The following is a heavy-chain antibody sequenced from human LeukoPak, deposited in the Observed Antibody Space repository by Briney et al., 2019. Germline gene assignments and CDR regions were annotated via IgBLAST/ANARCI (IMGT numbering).Heavy chain of an antibody. Sequence: SETLSLTCAVYGGSFSGYYWSWIRQPPGKGLEWIGEINHSGSTNYNPSLKSRVTISVDTSKNQFSLKLSSVTAADTAVYYCARGPAGGATSEYFQHWGQGTLVTVSS. D-gene: IGHD1-26*01. V-gene: IGHV4-34*01. J-gene: IGHJ1*01. CDR3: ARGPAGGATSEYFQH. CDR1: GGSFSGYY. CDR2: INHSGST.